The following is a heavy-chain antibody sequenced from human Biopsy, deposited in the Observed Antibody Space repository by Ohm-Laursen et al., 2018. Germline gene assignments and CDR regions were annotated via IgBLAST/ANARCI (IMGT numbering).Heavy chain of an antibody. CDR2: ISKGGDT. D-gene: IGHD1-1*01. V-gene: IGHV4-59*01. J-gene: IGHJ3*01. CDR1: GGSITDDY. Sequence: TLSLTCIVSGGSITDDYWSWIRQSPGKGLEWIGFISKGGDTTYNPSLRGRVAISVDTSKNQFSLKLSSVTAADTAIFFCARLYRLDDYWNDDPPDAFDVWGQGTRVTVSS. CDR3: ARLYRLDDYWNDDPPDAFDV.